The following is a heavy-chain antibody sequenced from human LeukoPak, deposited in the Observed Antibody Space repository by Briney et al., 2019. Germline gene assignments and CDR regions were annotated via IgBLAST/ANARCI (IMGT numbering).Heavy chain of an antibody. CDR1: GFTFDDYA. CDR2: ISGDGGST. CDR3: AKAPETYGDFHLRGYYYGMDV. V-gene: IGHV3-43*02. J-gene: IGHJ6*02. D-gene: IGHD4-17*01. Sequence: GGSLRLSCAASGFTFDDYAMHWVRQAPGKVLEWVSLISGDGGSTYYADSVKGRFTISRDNSKNSLYLQMNSLRTEDTALYYCAKAPETYGDFHLRGYYYGMDVWGQGTTVTVSS.